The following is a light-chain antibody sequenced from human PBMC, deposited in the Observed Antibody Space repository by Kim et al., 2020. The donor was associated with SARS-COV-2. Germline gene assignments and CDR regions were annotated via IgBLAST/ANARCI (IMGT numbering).Light chain of an antibody. Sequence: GPSITSPRTGTSSGVDGNNYVSWYQQYPGKAPNLMIYEVSNRPSGVSNRFSGSKSGNTASLPISGLQAEDEADYYCSSYTSSSTVVFGGGTQLTVL. CDR1: SSGVDGNNY. CDR3: SSYTSSSTVV. V-gene: IGLV2-14*01. CDR2: EVS. J-gene: IGLJ2*01.